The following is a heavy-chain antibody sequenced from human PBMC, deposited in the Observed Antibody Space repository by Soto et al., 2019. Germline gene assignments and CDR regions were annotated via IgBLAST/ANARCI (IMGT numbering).Heavy chain of an antibody. CDR3: VRGNYGGGSDY. CDR2: ISTYNSNI. V-gene: IGHV1-18*01. Sequence: QVQLVQSGAEVKKPGASVKVSCKASGYTFTTYGITWVRQAPGQGLEWMGWISTYNSNINYAQKLQGRLTMTTDTSTSTAYMELRSLRSDDTAVCYGVRGNYGGGSDYWGQGTLVTVSS. D-gene: IGHD3-3*01. CDR1: GYTFTTYG. J-gene: IGHJ4*02.